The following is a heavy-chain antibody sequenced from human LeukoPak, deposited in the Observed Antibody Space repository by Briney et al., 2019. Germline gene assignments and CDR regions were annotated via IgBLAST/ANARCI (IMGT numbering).Heavy chain of an antibody. V-gene: IGHV3-23*01. CDR3: ARAAVVTSPFDY. CDR1: GFTFSSYA. J-gene: IGHJ4*02. CDR2: ISGSGGST. D-gene: IGHD4-23*01. Sequence: GGSLRLSCAASGFTFSSYAMSWVRQAPGKGLEWVSAISGSGGSTYFADSVKDRFTISRDNAKNSLDLQMNSLRAEDTAMYYCARAAVVTSPFDYWGQGTLVTVSS.